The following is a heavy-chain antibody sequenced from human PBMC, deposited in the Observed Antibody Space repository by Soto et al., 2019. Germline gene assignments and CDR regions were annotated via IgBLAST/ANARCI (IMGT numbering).Heavy chain of an antibody. CDR2: IYYSGST. J-gene: IGHJ4*02. CDR1: GGSISSSSYC. Sequence: SSETLSLTCTVSGGSISSSSYCWGWIRQPPGKGLEWIGSIYYSGSTYYNPSLKSRVTISVDTSKNQFSLKLSSVPAADTAVYYCARLHPTQLTRYFDYWGQGTLVTVSS. D-gene: IGHD6-13*01. V-gene: IGHV4-39*01. CDR3: ARLHPTQLTRYFDY.